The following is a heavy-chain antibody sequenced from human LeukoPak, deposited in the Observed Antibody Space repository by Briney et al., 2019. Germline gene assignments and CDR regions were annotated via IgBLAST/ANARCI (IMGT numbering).Heavy chain of an antibody. V-gene: IGHV3-7*01. CDR2: IKQDGSEK. D-gene: IGHD6-13*01. CDR1: GFTFSSYW. J-gene: IGHJ6*03. Sequence: PGGSLRLSCPASGFTFSSYWMSWVRQAPGEGLEWVANIKQDGSEKFYVDSVRGRFTISRDNAKNSLYLQLNSLRAEDKAVYYCTRVLWSSWYGLQPMDVWGKGTTVTVSS. CDR3: TRVLWSSWYGLQPMDV.